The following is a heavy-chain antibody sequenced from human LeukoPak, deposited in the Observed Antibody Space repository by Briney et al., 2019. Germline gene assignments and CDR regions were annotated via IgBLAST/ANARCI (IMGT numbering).Heavy chain of an antibody. V-gene: IGHV3-23*01. CDR1: GFTFSIHA. J-gene: IGHJ4*02. D-gene: IGHD4-11*01. CDR2: ISGSGIST. CDR3: AKDQFDYNKSIDC. Sequence: PGGSLRLSCAASGFTFSIHAMNWVRQAPGKGLEWVSAISGSGISTYYADSVKGRFTISRDNSKNTVYLQVNSLRVEDTAVYYCAKDQFDYNKSIDCWGQGILVTVSS.